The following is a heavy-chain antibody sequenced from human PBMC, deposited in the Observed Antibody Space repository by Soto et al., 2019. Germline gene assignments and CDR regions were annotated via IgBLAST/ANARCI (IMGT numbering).Heavy chain of an antibody. CDR2: IYHTGST. CDR3: AKSGYYTLLDAFDT. CDR1: GGSISSRYW. J-gene: IGHJ3*02. Sequence: SETLSLTCAVSGGSISSRYWWSWVRQPPGKGLEWIGEIYHTGSTNYNPSLKSRVVMSIDKSKNQFSLNLNSVTAADTAVYYCAKSGYYTLLDAFDTWGQGTMVTVSS. V-gene: IGHV4-4*02. D-gene: IGHD3-3*01.